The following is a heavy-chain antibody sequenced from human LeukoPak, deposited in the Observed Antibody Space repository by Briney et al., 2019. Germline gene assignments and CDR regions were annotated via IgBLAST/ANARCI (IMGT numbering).Heavy chain of an antibody. CDR1: GYTFTGYY. Sequence: ASVKVSCKASGYTFTGYYMHWVRQAPGQGLEWMGWINPNSGGTNYAQNFQGRVTMTRDTSISTAYMELSSLRSDDTAVYYCASGASSGYYHYYYMDVWGKGTTVTVSS. V-gene: IGHV1-2*02. CDR3: ASGASSGYYHYYYMDV. D-gene: IGHD3-22*01. CDR2: INPNSGGT. J-gene: IGHJ6*03.